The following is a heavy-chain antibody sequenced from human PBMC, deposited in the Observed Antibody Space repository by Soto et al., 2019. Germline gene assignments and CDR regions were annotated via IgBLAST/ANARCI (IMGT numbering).Heavy chain of an antibody. CDR1: GFTFEVYG. J-gene: IGHJ3*01. D-gene: IGHD1-7*01. CDR3: GRWNYAFDV. CDR2: ISGNSGTI. V-gene: IGHV3-9*01. Sequence: GGSLRLSCVASGFTFEVYGMHWVRQAPGKGLEWVSGISGNSGTIGYADSVKGRFTISRDNAKNSIFLQMSSLRADDTAVYYCGRWNYAFDVWGQAPMVTVSS.